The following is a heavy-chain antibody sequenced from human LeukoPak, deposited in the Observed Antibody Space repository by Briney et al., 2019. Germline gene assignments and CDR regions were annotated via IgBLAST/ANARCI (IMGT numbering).Heavy chain of an antibody. CDR2: ISYDGSNG. Sequence: GGSLRLSCAASGFTFSSYVMHWVRQAPGKGLEWVAIISYDGSNGYYADSVKGRFTISRDNSKNTLYLQMNSLRAEDTAVYYCARALYIAARPYYFDYWGQGTLVTVSS. J-gene: IGHJ4*02. CDR3: ARALYIAARPYYFDY. D-gene: IGHD6-6*01. CDR1: GFTFSSYV. V-gene: IGHV3-30*04.